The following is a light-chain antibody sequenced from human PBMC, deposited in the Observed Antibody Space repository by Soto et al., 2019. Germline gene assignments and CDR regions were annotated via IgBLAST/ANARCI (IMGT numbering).Light chain of an antibody. J-gene: IGLJ1*01. CDR1: SSDVGAYKY. V-gene: IGLV2-14*01. CDR3: SSFTSSNTLV. Sequence: QSALTQPASVSGSPGQSITISCTGTSSDVGAYKYVSWYQQHPGKAPKLMIYDVSDRPSGLSNRFSGSKSGNTASLTISGLQAEDEADYNCSSFTSSNTLVFGTGTKVTVL. CDR2: DVS.